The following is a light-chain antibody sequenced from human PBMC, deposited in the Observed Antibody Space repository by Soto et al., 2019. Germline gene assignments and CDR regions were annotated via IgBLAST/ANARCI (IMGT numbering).Light chain of an antibody. CDR2: DVT. CDR3: ASYTTSSTYV. Sequence: QPVLTQPASVSGSPGQSIAISCTGTSSDVGGFNYVSWYQQHPGKAPKLLIYDVTSRPSGVSDRFSGSKSANTASLTISGLQAEDEADYYCASYTTSSTYVFGTGTKVTVL. CDR1: SSDVGGFNY. J-gene: IGLJ1*01. V-gene: IGLV2-14*03.